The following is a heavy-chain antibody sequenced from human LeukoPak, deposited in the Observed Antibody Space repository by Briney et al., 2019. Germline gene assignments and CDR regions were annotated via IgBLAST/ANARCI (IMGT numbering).Heavy chain of an antibody. CDR1: GGTFSYYA. CDR2: ISAYNGNT. CDR3: AREQGIAVAGTFWGDY. Sequence: ASVKVSCKASGGTFSYYAINWVRQAPGQGLEWMGWISAYNGNTNYAQKLQGRVTMTTDTSTSTAYMELRSLRSDDTAVYYCAREQGIAVAGTFWGDYWGQGTLVTVSS. J-gene: IGHJ4*02. D-gene: IGHD6-19*01. V-gene: IGHV1-18*01.